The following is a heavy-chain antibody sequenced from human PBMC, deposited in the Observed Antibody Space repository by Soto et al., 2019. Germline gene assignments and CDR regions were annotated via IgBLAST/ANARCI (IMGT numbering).Heavy chain of an antibody. Sequence: GSLRLSCAASGFTFSSYSMNWVRQAPGKGLEWVSSISSSSSYIYYADSVKGRFTISRDNAKNSLYPQMNSLRAEDTAVYYCARDHYYGSGSNYYYYGMDVWGQGTTVTVSS. CDR3: ARDHYYGSGSNYYYYGMDV. CDR2: ISSSSSYI. V-gene: IGHV3-21*01. J-gene: IGHJ6*02. CDR1: GFTFSSYS. D-gene: IGHD3-10*01.